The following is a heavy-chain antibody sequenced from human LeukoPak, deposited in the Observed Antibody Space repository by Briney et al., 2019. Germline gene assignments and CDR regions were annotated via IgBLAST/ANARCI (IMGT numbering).Heavy chain of an antibody. V-gene: IGHV4-59*10. CDR1: AGSFSGYY. CDR3: ARGISGSGSYGHFDY. D-gene: IGHD1-26*01. CDR2: MYTSGST. J-gene: IGHJ4*02. Sequence: SETLSLTCAVYAGSFSGYYWRWIRQPAGKGLQWIGRMYTSGSTNYNPSLKSRVTMSVDTSKNQFSLRLSSVTAADTVIYYCARGISGSGSYGHFDYWGQGILVTVSS.